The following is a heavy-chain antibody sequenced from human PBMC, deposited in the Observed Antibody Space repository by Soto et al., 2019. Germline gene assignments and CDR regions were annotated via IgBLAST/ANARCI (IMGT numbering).Heavy chain of an antibody. CDR1: GYTFINYN. CDR3: ARVRAAARASYWFDP. D-gene: IGHD6-13*01. J-gene: IGHJ5*02. Sequence: ASVKVSCKASGYTFINYNIFWVRQAPGQGLEWMGWISTSNGDTNYAQNFQGRVTMTTDTSTTTAYVELRSLRYDDTAVYYCARVRAAARASYWFDPWGQGTLVTVSS. CDR2: ISTSNGDT. V-gene: IGHV1-18*01.